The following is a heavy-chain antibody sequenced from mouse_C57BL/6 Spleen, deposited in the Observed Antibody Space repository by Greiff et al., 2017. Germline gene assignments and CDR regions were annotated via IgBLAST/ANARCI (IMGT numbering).Heavy chain of an antibody. CDR2: IYPGSGST. D-gene: IGHD2-5*01. CDR3: ARKSNLYYAMDD. V-gene: IGHV1-55*01. Sequence: QVQLQQPGAELVKPGASVKMSCKASGYTFTSYWITWVKQRPGQGLEWIGDIYPGSGSTNYNEKFKSKATLTVDTSSSTAYRQLSSLTSDDSAVSYCARKSNLYYAMDDWGQGTSVTVSS. J-gene: IGHJ4*01. CDR1: GYTFTSYW.